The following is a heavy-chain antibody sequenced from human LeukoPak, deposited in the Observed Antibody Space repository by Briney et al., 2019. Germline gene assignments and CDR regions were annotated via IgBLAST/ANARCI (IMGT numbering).Heavy chain of an antibody. CDR1: GFTFSSYA. D-gene: IGHD4-23*01. V-gene: IGHV3-30-3*01. Sequence: GGSLRLSCAASGFTFSSYAMHWVRQAPGKGLEWVAVISYDGSNKYYADSVKGRFTISRDNSKDTLYLQMNSLRAEDTAVYYCARDRQDLTLYGGNLSYYFDYWGQGTLVTVSS. J-gene: IGHJ4*02. CDR2: ISYDGSNK. CDR3: ARDRQDLTLYGGNLSYYFDY.